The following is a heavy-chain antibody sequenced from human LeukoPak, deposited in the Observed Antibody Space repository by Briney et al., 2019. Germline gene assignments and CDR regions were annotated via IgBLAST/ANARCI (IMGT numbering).Heavy chain of an antibody. CDR1: GFIFSGYW. V-gene: IGHV3-74*01. D-gene: IGHD6-25*01. J-gene: IGHJ5*02. CDR3: ERDGGSAGNCFGP. CDR2: IKSDGSST. Sequence: GGSLRLSCAASGFIFSGYWMHWVRQAPGKGLVWVSRIKSDGSSTSYADSVKGRFTISRDNAKNTLYLQMNSLRVEDTAVYYCERDGGSAGNCFGPGARGTLATVSS.